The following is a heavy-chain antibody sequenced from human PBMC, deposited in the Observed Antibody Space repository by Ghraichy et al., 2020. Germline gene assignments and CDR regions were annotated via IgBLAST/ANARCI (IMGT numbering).Heavy chain of an antibody. J-gene: IGHJ3*02. CDR1: GFTFSSYS. D-gene: IGHD3-3*01. CDR3: SGDGKECAFDI. V-gene: IGHV3-21*01. Sequence: GGSLRLSCAASGFTFSSYSMNWVRQAPGKGLEWVSSISSSSYMYYADSAKGRFTISRDNAKNSLYLQMNSLKAEDTAVYYCSGDGKECAFDIWGQGTMVTVSS. CDR2: ISSSSYM.